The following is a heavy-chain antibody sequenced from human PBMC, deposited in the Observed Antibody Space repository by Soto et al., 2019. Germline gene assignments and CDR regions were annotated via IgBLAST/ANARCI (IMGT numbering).Heavy chain of an antibody. CDR3: ARLYSTSTVSRWFDP. CDR2: INSGSTSI. D-gene: IGHD6-13*01. J-gene: IGHJ5*02. Sequence: EVQLVESGGGLVQPGGSLRLSCAASGFIFSTYSMNWVRQAPGKGLEWISFINSGSTSIYYADSVRGRFTISRDNAANSLFLQMNSLRDEDTAVYYWARLYSTSTVSRWFDPWGQGTLVTVSS. CDR1: GFIFSTYS. V-gene: IGHV3-48*02.